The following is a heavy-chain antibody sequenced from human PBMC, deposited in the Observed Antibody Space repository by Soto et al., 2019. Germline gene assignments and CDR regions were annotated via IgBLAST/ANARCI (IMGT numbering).Heavy chain of an antibody. J-gene: IGHJ6*02. V-gene: IGHV1-69*01. Sequence: QVQLVQSGAAVQKPGSSVKVSCKASGGTFSSYAISWVRQAPGQGLEWMGGIIPIFGTANYAQKFQGRVTITADEYTSTAYMELSSLRSEDTAVYYCARIVKPAAMLDDYYYGMDVWGQGPTVTVSS. CDR2: IIPIFGTA. CDR3: ARIVKPAAMLDDYYYGMDV. D-gene: IGHD2-2*01. CDR1: GGTFSSYA.